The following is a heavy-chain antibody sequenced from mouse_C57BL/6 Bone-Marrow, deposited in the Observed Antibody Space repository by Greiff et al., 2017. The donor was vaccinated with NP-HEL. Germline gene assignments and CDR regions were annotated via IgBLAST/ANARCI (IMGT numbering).Heavy chain of an antibody. V-gene: IGHV7-3*01. J-gene: IGHJ1*03. D-gene: IGHD1-1*01. Sequence: EVQRVESGGGLVQPGGSLSLSCAASGFTFTDYYMSWVRQPPGKALEWLGFIRNKANGYTTEYSASVKGRFTISRDNSQSIIYLQMNALRAEDRATYDCARYKGGYYGSSPYWYFDVWGTGTTVTVSS. CDR3: ARYKGGYYGSSPYWYFDV. CDR1: GFTFTDYY. CDR2: IRNKANGYTT.